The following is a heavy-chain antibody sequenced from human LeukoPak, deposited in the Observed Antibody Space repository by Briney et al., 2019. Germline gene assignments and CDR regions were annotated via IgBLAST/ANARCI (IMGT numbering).Heavy chain of an antibody. D-gene: IGHD6-19*01. V-gene: IGHV3-53*01. CDR2: IYSGGST. Sequence: GGSLRLSCAASGFTVSSNYMSWVRQAPGKGLEWVAVIYSGGSTYYADSVKGRFTISRDNTKNTLYLQMNSLRAEDTAVYYCARCGYSSDWYGPPNWFDPWGQGTLVTVSS. CDR3: ARCGYSSDWYGPPNWFDP. J-gene: IGHJ5*02. CDR1: GFTVSSNY.